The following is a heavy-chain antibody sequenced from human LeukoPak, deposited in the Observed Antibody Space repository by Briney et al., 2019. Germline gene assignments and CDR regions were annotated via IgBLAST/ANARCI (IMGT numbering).Heavy chain of an antibody. J-gene: IGHJ4*02. CDR2: INKDGSST. V-gene: IGHV3-74*01. CDR3: ARDGAAAGTDYFDY. D-gene: IGHD6-13*01. CDR1: GFTFSSYW. Sequence: GGSLRLSRAASGFTFSSYWMHWVRQAPGKGLVWVSRINKDGSSTSYADSVKGRFTISRDNTKNTLFLQMNSLRAEDTAVYYCARDGAAAGTDYFDYWGQGTLVTVFS.